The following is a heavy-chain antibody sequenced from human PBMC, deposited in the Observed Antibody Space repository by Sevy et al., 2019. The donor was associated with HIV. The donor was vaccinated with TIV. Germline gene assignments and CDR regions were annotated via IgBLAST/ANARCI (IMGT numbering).Heavy chain of an antibody. J-gene: IGHJ3*02. CDR2: VYYTGGT. CDR1: GGSINSDH. Sequence: SETLSLTCTVSGGSINSDHWNWIRQPPGKGLEWIGYVYYTGGTNYNPSLKNRVTISVDRTKNQFSLKVTSVTAAETGVYYCARRNDFDIWGQGTMVTVSS. V-gene: IGHV4-59*08. CDR3: ARRNDFDI.